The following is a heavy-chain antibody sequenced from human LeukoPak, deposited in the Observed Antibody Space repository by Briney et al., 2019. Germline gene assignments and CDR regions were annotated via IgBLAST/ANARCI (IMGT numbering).Heavy chain of an antibody. CDR2: IYYSGST. Sequence: SETLSLTCTVSGGSISSDYWSWIRQPPGKGLEWIGYIYYSGSTNYNSSLKSRVTISVDTSKNQFSLKLSSVTAADTAVYYCAREAENYYYYYGMDVWGQGTTVTVSS. V-gene: IGHV4-59*12. J-gene: IGHJ6*02. CDR1: GGSISSDY. CDR3: AREAENYYYYYGMDV.